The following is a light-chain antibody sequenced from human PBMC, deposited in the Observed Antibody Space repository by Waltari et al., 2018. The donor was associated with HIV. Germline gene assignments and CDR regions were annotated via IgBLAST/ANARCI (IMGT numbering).Light chain of an antibody. V-gene: IGLV2-8*01. CDR1: SSDVGGYNY. J-gene: IGLJ2*01. CDR3: SSYAGSNKEV. CDR2: EVS. Sequence: QSALTQPPSASGSPGQAVTLSCTGTSSDVGGYNYVPWYQQHPGKAPKLMIYEVSKRPSGVPDRFSGSKSGNTASLTVSGLQAEDEADYYCSSYAGSNKEVFGGGTKLTVL.